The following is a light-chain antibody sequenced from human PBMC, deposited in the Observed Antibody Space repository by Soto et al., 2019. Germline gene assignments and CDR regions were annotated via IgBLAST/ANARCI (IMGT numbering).Light chain of an antibody. CDR3: QQYTDWPLT. V-gene: IGKV3-11*01. Sequence: EIVLTQSPATLSLSPGERATLSCRASQSVSNYLAWYQQKPGQAPRLLIYDASNRATDIPARFSGSGSGTDFTFTISRLEPEDFAVYYCQQYTDWPLTFGQGTKVDIK. J-gene: IGKJ1*01. CDR1: QSVSNY. CDR2: DAS.